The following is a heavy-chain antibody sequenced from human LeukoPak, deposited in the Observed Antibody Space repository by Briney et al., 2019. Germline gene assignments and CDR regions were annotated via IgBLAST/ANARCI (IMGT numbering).Heavy chain of an antibody. CDR1: GYTFTGYY. CDR2: INPNSGGT. J-gene: IGHJ5*02. V-gene: IGHV1-2*02. Sequence: GASVKVSCKASGYTFTGYYMHWVRQAPGQGLEWMGWINPNSGGTNYAQKFQGRVTMTRDTSISTAYMELSRLRSDDTAVYYCARDIKVINPNNWLDPWGQGTLVTVSS. CDR3: ARDIKVINPNNWLDP. D-gene: IGHD2-21*01.